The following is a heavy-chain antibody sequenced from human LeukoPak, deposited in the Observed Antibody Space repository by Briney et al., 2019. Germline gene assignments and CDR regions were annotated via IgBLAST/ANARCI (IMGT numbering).Heavy chain of an antibody. CDR3: AVRAGSGYYYFDY. J-gene: IGHJ4*02. CDR1: GYTFTSYD. D-gene: IGHD3-3*01. Sequence: ASVKVSCKASGYTFTSYDINWVRQATGQGLEWMGWMNPNSGNTGYAQKFQGRVTVTRNTSISAAYMELSSLRSEDTAVYYCAVRAGSGYYYFDYWGQGTLVTVSS. CDR2: MNPNSGNT. V-gene: IGHV1-8*01.